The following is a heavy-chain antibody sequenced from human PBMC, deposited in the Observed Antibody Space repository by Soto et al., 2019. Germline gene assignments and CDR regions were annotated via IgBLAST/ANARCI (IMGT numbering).Heavy chain of an antibody. V-gene: IGHV1-18*01. CDR1: GYTFFTYD. D-gene: IGHD5-12*01. CDR3: ARHHGPTTSENWFEP. Sequence: QVHLVQSGVEVKTPGASVKVSCQASGYTFFTYDISWVRQAPGQGLEWMGWISTYSGDTKYAQKFQGRVTVTTDTSTTTADLERRSLRSVETAVYYCARHHGPTTSENWFEPWGQGTLVIVSA. J-gene: IGHJ5*02. CDR2: ISTYSGDT.